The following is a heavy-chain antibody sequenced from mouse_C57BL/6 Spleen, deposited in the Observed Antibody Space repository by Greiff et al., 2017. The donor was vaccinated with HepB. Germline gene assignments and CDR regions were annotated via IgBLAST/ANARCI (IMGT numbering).Heavy chain of an antibody. CDR3: ARNDYGSSYDY. V-gene: IGHV1-4*01. J-gene: IGHJ2*01. CDR1: GYTFTSYT. Sequence: VQLQQSGAELARPGASVKMSCKASGYTFTSYTMHWVKQRPGQGLEWIGYINPSSGYTKYNQKFKDKATLTADKSSSTAYMQLSSLTSEDSAVYYCARNDYGSSYDYWGQGTTLTVSS. CDR2: INPSSGYT. D-gene: IGHD1-1*01.